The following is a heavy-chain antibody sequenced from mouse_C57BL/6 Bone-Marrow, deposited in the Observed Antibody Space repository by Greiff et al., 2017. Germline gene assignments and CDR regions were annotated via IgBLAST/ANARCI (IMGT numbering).Heavy chain of an antibody. J-gene: IGHJ3*01. CDR3: ARKRDYSNTWFAY. Sequence: QVQLQQPGAELVKPGASVKLSCKASGYTFTSYWMHWVKQRPGQGLEWIGMIHPNSGSTNYNEKFKSKATLTVDKSYSTASMQLSSLTTEDSEVYYCARKRDYSNTWFAYWGQGTLVTVSA. CDR1: GYTFTSYW. CDR2: IHPNSGST. V-gene: IGHV1-64*01. D-gene: IGHD2-5*01.